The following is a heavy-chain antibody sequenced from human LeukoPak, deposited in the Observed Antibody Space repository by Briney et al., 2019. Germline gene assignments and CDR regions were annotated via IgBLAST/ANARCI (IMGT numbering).Heavy chain of an antibody. CDR3: ARGFYGAGSYRWFHP. CDR2: ISYDGSNV. Sequence: GGSLRLSCAASGFSFRSYVMHWVRQTPGKGLEWVAVISYDGSNVNYTDSVKGRFIISRDNSEHTLYLQMNSLRAEDTAVYYCARGFYGAGSYRWFHPWGQGALVTVSS. J-gene: IGHJ5*02. D-gene: IGHD3-10*01. V-gene: IGHV3-30*03. CDR1: GFSFRSYV.